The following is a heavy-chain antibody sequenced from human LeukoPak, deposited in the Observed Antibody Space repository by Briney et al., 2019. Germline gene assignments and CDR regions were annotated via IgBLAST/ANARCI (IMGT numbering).Heavy chain of an antibody. CDR1: GGSISSSSYY. D-gene: IGHD2-2*01. CDR2: IYYSGST. CDR3: ARLFIVVVPAADNYLDY. V-gene: IGHV4-39*01. J-gene: IGHJ4*02. Sequence: SETLSLTCTVSGGSISSSSYYWGWIRQPPGKGLEWIESIYYSGSTYYNPSLKSRVTISVDTSKNQFSLKLSSVTAADTAVYYCARLFIVVVPAADNYLDYWGQGTLVTVSS.